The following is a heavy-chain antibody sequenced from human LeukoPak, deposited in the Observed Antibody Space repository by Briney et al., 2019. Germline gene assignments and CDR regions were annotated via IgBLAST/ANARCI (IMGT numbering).Heavy chain of an antibody. CDR1: AGSVSSSSYY. Sequence: SETLSLTCTVSAGSVSSSSYYWGWIRQPPGKGLAWIGSIYYSGSTYYNPSLKSRVTISVDTSKNQFSLKLSSVTAADTAVCYCARHAGYDFWSGYYRPYYFDYWGQGTLVTVSS. J-gene: IGHJ4*02. V-gene: IGHV4-39*01. CDR3: ARHAGYDFWSGYYRPYYFDY. CDR2: IYYSGST. D-gene: IGHD3-3*01.